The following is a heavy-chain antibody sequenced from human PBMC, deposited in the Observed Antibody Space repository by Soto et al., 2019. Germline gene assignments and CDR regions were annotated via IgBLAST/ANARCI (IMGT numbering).Heavy chain of an antibody. D-gene: IGHD3-9*01. CDR2: ISYDGSNE. V-gene: IGHV3-30-3*01. Sequence: PGGSLRLSCAASGFTFSSYAMHWVRQAPGKGLEWVAVISYDGSNEFYADSVKDRFTVSRDNSKNTMYVQMNSLKPEDTAVYYCARVKFLTGYPDFDYWGQGTLVTVSS. J-gene: IGHJ4*02. CDR3: ARVKFLTGYPDFDY. CDR1: GFTFSSYA.